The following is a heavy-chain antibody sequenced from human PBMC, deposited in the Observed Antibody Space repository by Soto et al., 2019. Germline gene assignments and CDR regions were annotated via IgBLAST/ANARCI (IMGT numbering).Heavy chain of an antibody. Sequence: QVQLQQWGAGLLKPSETLSLTCAVYGGSFSGYYWSWIRQPPGKGLEWIGEINHSGSTNYNPSLKRRITISVDTSKNQFSLKLSSVTAADTAVYYCARGCPPYGSGSFFDYWGQGTLVTVSS. CDR2: INHSGST. J-gene: IGHJ4*02. CDR3: ARGCPPYGSGSFFDY. V-gene: IGHV4-34*01. D-gene: IGHD3-10*01. CDR1: GGSFSGYY.